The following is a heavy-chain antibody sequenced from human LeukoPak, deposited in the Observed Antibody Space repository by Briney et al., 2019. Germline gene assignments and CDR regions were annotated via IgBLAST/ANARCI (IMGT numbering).Heavy chain of an antibody. CDR2: ISGSGGST. D-gene: IGHD3-22*01. J-gene: IGHJ4*02. Sequence: PGGSLRLSCAASGFTFSSYAMSWVRQAPGKGLEWVSAISGSGGSTYYADSVKGRFTISRDNSKNTLYLQMNSLRAEDTAVYYCARVALYGSSGHNYFDYWGQGTLVTVSS. CDR1: GFTFSSYA. CDR3: ARVALYGSSGHNYFDY. V-gene: IGHV3-23*01.